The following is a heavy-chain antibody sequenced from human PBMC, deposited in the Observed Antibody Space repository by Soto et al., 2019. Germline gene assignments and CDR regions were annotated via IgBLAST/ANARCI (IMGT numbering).Heavy chain of an antibody. CDR3: ATSTGAPGNY. Sequence: PGGSLRLSCVAPGFTFSSFWMSWARQAPGKGLEWVANIKQDGSHKYYVPSVKGRFTISRDNAKNSLYLQMNSLRAEDAAVYYCATSTGAPGNYWGQGTLVTVSS. CDR2: IKQDGSHK. D-gene: IGHD1-26*01. J-gene: IGHJ4*02. CDR1: GFTFSSFW. V-gene: IGHV3-7*01.